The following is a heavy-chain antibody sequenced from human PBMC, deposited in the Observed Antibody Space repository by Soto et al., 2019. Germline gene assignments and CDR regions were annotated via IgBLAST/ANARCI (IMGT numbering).Heavy chain of an antibody. V-gene: IGHV1-3*01. CDR1: GYTFTSYA. CDR3: ARGTMVRGVMHYYYGMDV. Sequence: ASVKVSCKXSGYTFTSYAMHWVRQAPGQRLEWMGWINAGNGNTKYSQKFQGRVTITRDTSASTAYMELSSLRSEDTAVYYCARGTMVRGVMHYYYGMDVWGQGTTVTVSS. CDR2: INAGNGNT. D-gene: IGHD3-10*01. J-gene: IGHJ6*01.